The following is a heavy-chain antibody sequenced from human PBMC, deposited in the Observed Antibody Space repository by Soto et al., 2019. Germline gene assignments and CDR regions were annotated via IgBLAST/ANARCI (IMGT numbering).Heavy chain of an antibody. D-gene: IGHD2-15*01. CDR3: ARGRSPRNIVVVVAATRGFDY. CDR1: GGSFSGYY. V-gene: IGHV4-34*01. Sequence: PSETLSLTCAVYGGSFSGYYWSWIRQPPGKGLEWIGEINHSVSTNYNPSLKSRVTISVDTSKNQFSLKLSSVTAADTAVYYCARGRSPRNIVVVVAATRGFDYWGQGTLVTVSS. CDR2: INHSVST. J-gene: IGHJ4*02.